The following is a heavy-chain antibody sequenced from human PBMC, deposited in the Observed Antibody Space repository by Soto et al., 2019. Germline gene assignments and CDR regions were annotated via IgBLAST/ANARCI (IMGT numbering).Heavy chain of an antibody. CDR2: IYYSGST. Sequence: LSLTCTVSSDSISRGAYYWTWIRQHPVKGLEWIGSIYYSGSTYYNPSLKSRVTISVDTSKNQFSLKLSSVTAADTAVYYCARHTPAISISDHWGQGTLVTVSS. V-gene: IGHV4-39*01. CDR1: SDSISRGAYY. CDR3: ARHTPAISISDH. D-gene: IGHD2-15*01. J-gene: IGHJ4*02.